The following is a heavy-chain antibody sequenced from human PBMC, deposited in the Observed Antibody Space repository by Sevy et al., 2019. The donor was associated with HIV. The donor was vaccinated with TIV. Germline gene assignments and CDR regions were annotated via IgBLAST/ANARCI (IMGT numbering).Heavy chain of an antibody. V-gene: IGHV3-15*01. CDR1: GFTFSNAW. CDR3: TTGDKTITAMVQDFDY. Sequence: GGSLRLSCAASGFTFSNAWMSWVRQAPGKGLEWVGRIKSKTDGGTTDYAAPVKGRFTISRDDSKNTLYLQMNSLKTEDTAVHYCTTGDKTITAMVQDFDYWGQGTLVTVSS. D-gene: IGHD5-18*01. CDR2: IKSKTDGGTT. J-gene: IGHJ4*02.